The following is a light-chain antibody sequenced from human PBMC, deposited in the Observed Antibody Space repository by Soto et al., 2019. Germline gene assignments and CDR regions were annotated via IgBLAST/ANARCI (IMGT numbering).Light chain of an antibody. J-gene: IGKJ1*01. V-gene: IGKV3-15*01. Sequence: EIVMTQSPATLSVSPGERATLSCRASQSVSSNLAWYQQKFGQAPRLLIYGASTRATGIPARFSGSGSGTEFTLTISSLQSEDLAVYYCQQYNNWPRTFGQGTKVDIK. CDR2: GAS. CDR3: QQYNNWPRT. CDR1: QSVSSN.